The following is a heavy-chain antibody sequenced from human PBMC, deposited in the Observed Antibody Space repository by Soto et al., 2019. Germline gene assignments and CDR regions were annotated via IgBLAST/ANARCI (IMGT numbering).Heavy chain of an antibody. CDR1: GGSIISGGYY. J-gene: IGHJ4*02. CDR3: TRAVGYYGDYTFDY. V-gene: IGHV4-30-2*01. Sequence: PSETLSLTCAVSGGSIISGGYYCVWIRQPPWRGLEWIGYIYYSGSTYYNPSLKSRVTISVDRSKNQFSLKLSSVTAADTAVYYCTRAVGYYGDYTFDYWGQGTLVTVSS. D-gene: IGHD4-17*01. CDR2: IYYSGST.